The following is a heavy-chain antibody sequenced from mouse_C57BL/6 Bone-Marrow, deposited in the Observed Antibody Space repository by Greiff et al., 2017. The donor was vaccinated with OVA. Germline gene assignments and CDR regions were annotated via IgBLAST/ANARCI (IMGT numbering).Heavy chain of an antibody. V-gene: IGHV1-64*01. CDR2: IHPNSGST. CDR3: ARLYYDYDVFDY. CDR1: GYTFTSYW. Sequence: QVQLQQPGAELVKPGASVKLSCKASGYTFTSYWMHWVKQRPGQGLEWIGMIHPNSGSTNYNEKFKSKATLTVDKSSSTAYMQLSSLTSEDSAVYYCARLYYDYDVFDYWGQGTTLTVSS. J-gene: IGHJ2*01. D-gene: IGHD2-4*01.